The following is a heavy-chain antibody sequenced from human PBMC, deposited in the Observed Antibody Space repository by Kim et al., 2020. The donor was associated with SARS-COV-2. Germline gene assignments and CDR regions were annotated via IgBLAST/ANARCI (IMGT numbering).Heavy chain of an antibody. CDR1: GFTFSSYG. Sequence: GGSLRLSCAASGFTFSSYGMHWVRQAPGKGLEWVAVIWYDGSNKYYADSVKGRFTISRDNSKNTLYLQMNSLRAEDTAVYYCARRGYGDSNPDYWGQGTLVTVSS. CDR2: IWYDGSNK. D-gene: IGHD4-17*01. J-gene: IGHJ4*02. V-gene: IGHV3-33*01. CDR3: ARRGYGDSNPDY.